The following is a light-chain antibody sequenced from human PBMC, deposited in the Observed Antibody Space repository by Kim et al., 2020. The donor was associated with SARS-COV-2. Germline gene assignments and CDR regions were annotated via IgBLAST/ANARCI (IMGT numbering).Light chain of an antibody. J-gene: IGLJ2*01. CDR1: SSDVGGYDY. CDR3: SSYSSTSTVL. V-gene: IGLV2-14*03. CDR2: DVT. Sequence: GPSITISGTETSSDVGGYDYVSWYQQHPGKAPKLMIYDVTNRPSGVSNRFSGSKSGNTASLTISGLQAEDEADYYCSSYSSTSTVLFGGGTQLTVL.